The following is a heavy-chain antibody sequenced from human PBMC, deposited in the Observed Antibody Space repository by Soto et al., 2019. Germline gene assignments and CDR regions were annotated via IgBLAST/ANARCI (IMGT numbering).Heavy chain of an antibody. D-gene: IGHD6-13*01. CDR3: ARHRCPQIADNWFDP. CDR2: ISGYNGHT. CDR1: GDTFISYG. J-gene: IGHJ5*02. Sequence: ASVKVSCQSSGDTFISYGISWVRQARGQGLEWMGWISGYNGHTNYAQNFPGRVTLTTDTSTHTAFMELRSLRTIDTAVYYCARHRCPQIADNWFDPWGQGTQVTVSS. V-gene: IGHV1-18*04.